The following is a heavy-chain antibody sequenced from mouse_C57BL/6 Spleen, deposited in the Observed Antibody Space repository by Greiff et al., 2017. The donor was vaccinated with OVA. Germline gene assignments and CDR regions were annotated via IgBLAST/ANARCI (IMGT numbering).Heavy chain of an antibody. CDR1: GFTFSSYA. Sequence: EVKLVESGGGLVKPGGSLKLSCAASGFTFSSYAMSWVRQTPEKRLEWVATISDGGSYTYYPDNVKGRFTISRDNANNNLYLQMSHLKSEDTAMYYCARDGYQAWFAYWGKGTLVTVSA. J-gene: IGHJ3*01. D-gene: IGHD2-3*01. CDR3: ARDGYQAWFAY. CDR2: ISDGGSYT. V-gene: IGHV5-4*03.